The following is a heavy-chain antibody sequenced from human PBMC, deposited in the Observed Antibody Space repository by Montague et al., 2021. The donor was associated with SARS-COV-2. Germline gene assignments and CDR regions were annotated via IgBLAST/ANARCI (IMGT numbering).Heavy chain of an antibody. CDR3: ARNSVRQRSGPQWYFDL. J-gene: IGHJ2*01. D-gene: IGHD6-25*01. CDR2: IYWDDDK. CDR1: GFSVSAPGVG. V-gene: IGHV2-5*02. Sequence: PALVKPTQTLTLTCTVSGFSVSAPGVGVGWISQPPGKALEWLALIYWDDDKRYSPSLNTRLTIIKDTSKNQVALTMTNVDPADTDAYFCARNSVRQRSGPQWYFDLWGPGTMITV.